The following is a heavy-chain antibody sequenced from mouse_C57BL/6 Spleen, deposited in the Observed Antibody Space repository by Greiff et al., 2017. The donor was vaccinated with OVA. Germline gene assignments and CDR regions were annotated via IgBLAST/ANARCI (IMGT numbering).Heavy chain of an antibody. CDR3: ARSDSSGYYAMDY. CDR1: GYTFTSYW. V-gene: IGHV1-64*01. Sequence: QVQLQQPGAELVKPGASVKLSCKASGYTFTSYWMHWVKQRPGQGLEWIGMIHPNSGSTNYNEKFKSKATLTVDKSSSTAYMQLSSLTSEDSAVYDCARSDSSGYYAMDYWGQGTSVTVSS. D-gene: IGHD3-2*02. J-gene: IGHJ4*01. CDR2: IHPNSGST.